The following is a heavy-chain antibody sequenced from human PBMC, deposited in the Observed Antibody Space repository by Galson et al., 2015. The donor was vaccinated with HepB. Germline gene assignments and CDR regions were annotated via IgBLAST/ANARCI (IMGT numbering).Heavy chain of an antibody. CDR3: SRDQDFGAVTPTEHYYVYGMDV. D-gene: IGHD3-3*01. V-gene: IGHV3-30*03. CDR1: GFSFSTYG. J-gene: IGHJ6*02. Sequence: SLRLSCAASGFSFSTYGMHWVRQAPGKGLEWVAVISYDATNKYYGDPVKGRFTTSRDNAKNTHYLHLNSLRTEDTAVYYCSRDQDFGAVTPTEHYYVYGMDVWGQGTPVSVSS. CDR2: ISYDATNK.